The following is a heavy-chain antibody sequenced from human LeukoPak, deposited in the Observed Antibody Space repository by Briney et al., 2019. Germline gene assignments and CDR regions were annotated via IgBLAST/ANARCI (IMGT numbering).Heavy chain of an antibody. V-gene: IGHV3-30*02. CDR3: AKADRRWATYYYDTSGYYYDY. D-gene: IGHD3-22*01. Sequence: GGSLRLSCAAPGFTFSSYGMHWVRQAPGKGLEWVAFIRHDGRNKYFADSVRGRFTISRDNSKNTMYLQMNSLRAEDTAVYYCAKADRRWATYYYDTSGYYYDYWGQGTLVTVSS. CDR2: IRHDGRNK. J-gene: IGHJ4*02. CDR1: GFTFSSYG.